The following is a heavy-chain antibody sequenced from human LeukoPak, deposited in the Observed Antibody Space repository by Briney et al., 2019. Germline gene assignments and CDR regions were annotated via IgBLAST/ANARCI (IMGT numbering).Heavy chain of an antibody. Sequence: KPSETLSLTCTVSGGSISSYYWSWIRQPAGEGLEWIGRIYTSGSTNYNPSLKSRVTMSVDTSKNQFSLKLSSVTAADTAVYYCARGEYYYGSGSYPLEPWGQGTLVTVSS. CDR1: GGSISSYY. CDR3: ARGEYYYGSGSYPLEP. J-gene: IGHJ4*02. CDR2: IYTSGST. V-gene: IGHV4-4*07. D-gene: IGHD3-10*01.